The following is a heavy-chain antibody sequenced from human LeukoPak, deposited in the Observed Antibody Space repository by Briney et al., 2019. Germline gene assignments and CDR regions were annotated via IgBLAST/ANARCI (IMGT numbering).Heavy chain of an antibody. J-gene: IGHJ5*02. V-gene: IGHV1-18*01. Sequence: ASVKVSCKASGYTFTSYGISWVRQAPGQGLEWMGWISAYNGNTNYAQKLQGRVTMTTDTSTSAAYMELRSLRSDDTAVYYCARDRSWEGSSSSDGWFDPWGQGTLVTVSS. CDR1: GYTFTSYG. CDR2: ISAYNGNT. CDR3: ARDRSWEGSSSSDGWFDP. D-gene: IGHD6-6*01.